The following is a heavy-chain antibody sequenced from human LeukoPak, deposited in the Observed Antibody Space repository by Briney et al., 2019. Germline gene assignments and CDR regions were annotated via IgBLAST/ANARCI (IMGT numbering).Heavy chain of an antibody. CDR3: AKDRGGDIVVVPAAPGAFDI. Sequence: GGSLRLSCAASGFTFSSYAMSWVRQAPGKGLEWVSAISGSGGSTYYADSVKGRFTISRDNPKNTLYLQMNSLRAEDTAVYYCAKDRGGDIVVVPAAPGAFDIWGQGTMVTVSS. V-gene: IGHV3-23*01. CDR2: ISGSGGST. J-gene: IGHJ3*02. CDR1: GFTFSSYA. D-gene: IGHD2-2*01.